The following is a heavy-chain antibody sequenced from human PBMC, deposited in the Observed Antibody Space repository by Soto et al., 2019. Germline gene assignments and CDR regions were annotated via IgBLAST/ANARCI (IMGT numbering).Heavy chain of an antibody. V-gene: IGHV3-30-3*01. CDR3: ARLPLA. Sequence: QVQLLESGGDLVQSGRSLRLSCAASGFTFSSYPMHWVRQAPGKGLEWVAFISYNTNNKQYADSVRGRFTISRDNGKKTVYLPMSSLRPEDTAVYYCARLPLAWGQGTLVTVSS. J-gene: IGHJ5*02. CDR2: ISYNTNNK. CDR1: GFTFSSYP.